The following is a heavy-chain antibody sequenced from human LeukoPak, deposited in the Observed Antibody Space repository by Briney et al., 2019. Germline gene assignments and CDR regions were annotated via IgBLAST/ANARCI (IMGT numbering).Heavy chain of an antibody. V-gene: IGHV3-7*01. D-gene: IGHD3-10*01. CDR2: IKQDGSEK. J-gene: IGHJ4*02. CDR1: GFTFSSYW. Sequence: PGGSLRLSCAASGFTFSSYWMSWVRQAPGKGLEWVANIKQDGSEKYYVDSVKGRFTISRDNAKNSLYLQMNSLRAEDKAVYYCAREGLLWFGELGGYYFDYWGQGTLVTVSS. CDR3: AREGLLWFGELGGYYFDY.